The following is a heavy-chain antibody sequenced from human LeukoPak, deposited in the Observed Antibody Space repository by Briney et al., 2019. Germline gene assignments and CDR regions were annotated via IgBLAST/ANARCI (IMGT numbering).Heavy chain of an antibody. CDR1: GFTFSNYW. D-gene: IGHD6-19*01. Sequence: PGGSLRLSCAGSGFTFSNYWMTWVRQAPGKRLEWVATIHQDGSEKFYLDSVTGRFTISRDNSKNTLYLQMNSLRAEDTAVYYCAQEGDGSGWYGGYFDYWGQGTLVTASS. CDR2: IHQDGSEK. CDR3: AQEGDGSGWYGGYFDY. J-gene: IGHJ4*02. V-gene: IGHV3-7*01.